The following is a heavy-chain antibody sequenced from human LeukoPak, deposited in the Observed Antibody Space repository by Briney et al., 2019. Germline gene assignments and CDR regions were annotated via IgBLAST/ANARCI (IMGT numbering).Heavy chain of an antibody. CDR2: INTNTGNP. D-gene: IGHD6-19*01. CDR3: AREPYSSGWLNDAFDI. CDR1: GFTFTSYA. V-gene: IGHV7-4-1*02. Sequence: GGSLRLSCAASGFTFTSYAMNWVRQAPGQGLEWMGWINTNTGNPTYAQGFTGRFVFSLDTSVSTAYLQISSLKAEDTAVYYCAREPYSSGWLNDAFDIWGQGTMVTVSS. J-gene: IGHJ3*02.